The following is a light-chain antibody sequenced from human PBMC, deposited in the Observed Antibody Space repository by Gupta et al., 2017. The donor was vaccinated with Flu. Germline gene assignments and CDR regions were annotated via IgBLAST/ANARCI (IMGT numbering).Light chain of an antibody. CDR1: NIGSKS. V-gene: IGLV3-21*02. CDR2: DDS. CDR3: QVWDSSSDHPGV. Sequence: GTNIGSKSVHWYQQKPGQAPVLVAYDDSDRPSGIPDRFSGSNSGNTATLTISRVEAGDEADYYCQVWDSSSDHPGVFGTGTKVTVL. J-gene: IGLJ1*01.